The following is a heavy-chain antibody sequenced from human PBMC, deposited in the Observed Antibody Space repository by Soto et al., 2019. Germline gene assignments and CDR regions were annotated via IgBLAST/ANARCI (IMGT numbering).Heavy chain of an antibody. Sequence: SETLSLTCTVSGGSISSYYWSWIRQPPGKGLEWIGYIYHSGSTNYNPSLKSRVTISVDTSKNQFSLKLSSVTAADTAVYYCARRYYDILTGYYRFDYWGLGTLVTVSS. D-gene: IGHD3-9*01. CDR3: ARRYYDILTGYYRFDY. CDR1: GGSISSYY. V-gene: IGHV4-59*08. CDR2: IYHSGST. J-gene: IGHJ4*02.